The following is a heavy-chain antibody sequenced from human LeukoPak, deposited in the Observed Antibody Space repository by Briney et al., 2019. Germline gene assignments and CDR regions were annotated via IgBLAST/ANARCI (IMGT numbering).Heavy chain of an antibody. V-gene: IGHV1-2*02. CDR3: ARDRGSSGRSPDY. Sequence: ASVKVSCKASGYTFTGYYMHWVRQAPGQGLEWMGWINPNSGGTNYAQKFQGRVTMTRDTSISTAYMELSRLRSDDTAVYYCARDRGSSGRSPDYWGQGTLVTVSS. CDR1: GYTFTGYY. D-gene: IGHD6-19*01. J-gene: IGHJ4*02. CDR2: INPNSGGT.